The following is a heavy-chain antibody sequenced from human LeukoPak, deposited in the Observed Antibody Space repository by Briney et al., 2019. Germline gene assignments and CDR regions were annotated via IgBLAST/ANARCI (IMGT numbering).Heavy chain of an antibody. CDR3: TTIRPDY. CDR1: GFTFGSYW. Sequence: GGSLRLSCAASGFTFGSYWLHWVRQAPGKGLVWVARIKSDETYTDYADSVKGRFTISRDDAKNTLYLQMNSLRAEDTAIYYCTTIRPDYWGQGALVTVSS. CDR2: IKSDETYT. V-gene: IGHV3-74*01. D-gene: IGHD5-12*01. J-gene: IGHJ4*02.